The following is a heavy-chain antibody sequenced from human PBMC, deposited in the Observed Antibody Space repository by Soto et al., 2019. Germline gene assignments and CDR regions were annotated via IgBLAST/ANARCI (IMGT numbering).Heavy chain of an antibody. Sequence: QMQLVQSGAEVKKPGASVKVSCKASGYTFTDYFIHWVRQAPGQGFEWMGWINPNSRGTNYAQKFQGRVTMTRDTSNNTAYMELRGLRSDDTAVYYCARVTLKAGNWFDPWGQGTLVTVSS. CDR3: ARVTLKAGNWFDP. CDR1: GYTFTDYF. J-gene: IGHJ5*02. V-gene: IGHV1-2*02. CDR2: INPNSRGT.